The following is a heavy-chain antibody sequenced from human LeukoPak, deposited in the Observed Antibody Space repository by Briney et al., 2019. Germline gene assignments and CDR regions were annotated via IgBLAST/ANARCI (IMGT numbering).Heavy chain of an antibody. CDR2: IIPIFGTA. CDR3: ARPALYYYDSSGYTLDY. V-gene: IGHV1-69*13. J-gene: IGHJ4*02. CDR1: GYTFTSYG. Sequence: ASVKVSCKASGYTFTSYGISWVRQAPGQGLEWMGGIIPIFGTANYAQKFQGRVTITADESTSTAYMELSSLRSEDTAVYYCARPALYYYDSSGYTLDYWGQGTLVTVSS. D-gene: IGHD3-22*01.